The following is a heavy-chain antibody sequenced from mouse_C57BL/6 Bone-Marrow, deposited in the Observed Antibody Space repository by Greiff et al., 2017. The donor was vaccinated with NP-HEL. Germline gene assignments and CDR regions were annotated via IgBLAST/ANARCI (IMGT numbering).Heavy chain of an antibody. D-gene: IGHD1-1*01. Sequence: QVQLKESGAELVKPGASVKISCKASGYAFSSYWMNWVKQRPGKGLEWIGQIYPGDGDTNYNGKFKGKATLTADKSSSTAYMQLSSLTSEDSAVCICARYYSSSYYFDYWGQGTTLTVSS. V-gene: IGHV1-80*01. CDR1: GYAFSSYW. CDR3: ARYYSSSYYFDY. CDR2: IYPGDGDT. J-gene: IGHJ2*01.